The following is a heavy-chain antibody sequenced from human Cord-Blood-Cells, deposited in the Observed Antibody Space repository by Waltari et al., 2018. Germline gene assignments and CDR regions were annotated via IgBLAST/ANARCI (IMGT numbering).Heavy chain of an antibody. CDR3: ARASYDDSSAQPSGFGY. CDR2: IIPIFGTS. Sequence: PGQGLEWMGGIIPIFGTSNYAQKFQGRVTITADESTSTAYMELSSLRSEDTAVYYCARASYDDSSAQPSGFGYWGQGTLVTVSS. D-gene: IGHD3-22*01. J-gene: IGHJ4*02. V-gene: IGHV1-69*01.